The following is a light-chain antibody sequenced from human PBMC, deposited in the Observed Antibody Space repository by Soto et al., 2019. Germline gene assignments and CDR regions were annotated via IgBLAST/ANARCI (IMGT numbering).Light chain of an antibody. Sequence: DIQMTQSPSSLSASVGDRVTITCQATQDITNSLNWYQQRTGKAPKLLIYDASNVETGVPSRFSGSGSVTHFTFTISGLQPEDIATYFCQHYYNFPPTFGGGTKVEIK. CDR3: QHYYNFPPT. J-gene: IGKJ4*01. CDR1: QDITNS. V-gene: IGKV1-33*01. CDR2: DAS.